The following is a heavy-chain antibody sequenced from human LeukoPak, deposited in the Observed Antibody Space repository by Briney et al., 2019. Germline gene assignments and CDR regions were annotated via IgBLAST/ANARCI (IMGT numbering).Heavy chain of an antibody. CDR3: AKEGRAASGIAAAGTG. Sequence: PGRSLRLSCAASGFTFDVYAMHWVRQAPGKGLEWVSGISWNSGSIGYADSVKGRFTISRDNAKNSLYLQMNSLRAEDTALYYCAKEGRAASGIAAAGTGWGQGTLVTVSS. J-gene: IGHJ4*02. CDR1: GFTFDVYA. D-gene: IGHD6-13*01. V-gene: IGHV3-9*01. CDR2: ISWNSGSI.